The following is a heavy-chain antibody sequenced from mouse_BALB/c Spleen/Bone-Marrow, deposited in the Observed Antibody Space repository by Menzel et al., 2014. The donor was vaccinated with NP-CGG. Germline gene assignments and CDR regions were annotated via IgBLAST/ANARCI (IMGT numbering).Heavy chain of an antibody. CDR3: ARCNYRYDGDFDY. D-gene: IGHD2-14*01. V-gene: IGHV1-20*02. CDR2: INPYNGDT. J-gene: IGHJ2*01. Sequence: EVQLQQSGPELVKPGASVKISCKASGYSFTGYFMNWVMQSHGKSLEWIGRINPYNGDTLYNQKFKGKATLTVDKSSSTAHMELRSLASEDSAVYYCARCNYRYDGDFDYWGQGTTLTVSS. CDR1: GYSFTGYF.